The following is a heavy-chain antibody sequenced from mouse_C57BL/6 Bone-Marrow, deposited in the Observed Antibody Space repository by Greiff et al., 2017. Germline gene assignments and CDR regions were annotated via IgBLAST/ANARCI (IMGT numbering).Heavy chain of an antibody. CDR3: ARSSGLRRRYFDV. J-gene: IGHJ1*03. CDR2: IYPGSGNT. CDR1: GYTFTDYY. D-gene: IGHD2-2*01. V-gene: IGHV1-76*01. Sequence: VQLQQSGAELVRPGASVKLSCKASGYTFTDYYINWVKQRPGQGLEWIARIYPGSGNTYYNEKFKGKATLTAEKSSSTAYMQLSSLTSEDSAVYFCARSSGLRRRYFDVGGTGTTVTVSS.